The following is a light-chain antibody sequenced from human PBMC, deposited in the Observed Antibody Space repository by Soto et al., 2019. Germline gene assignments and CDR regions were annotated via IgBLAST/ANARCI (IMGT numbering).Light chain of an antibody. Sequence: DIQMTQSPSSLSASEGDRVTITCRASQRISTYLNWYQQKPGRAPNLLIYAPSSLQDGVPSTFSGSGSGTEYTLSITTLRPHDYETSYCQQSYNTPFTFSQAAKLEIK. CDR2: APS. J-gene: IGKJ2*01. CDR1: QRISTY. CDR3: QQSYNTPFT. V-gene: IGKV1-39*01.